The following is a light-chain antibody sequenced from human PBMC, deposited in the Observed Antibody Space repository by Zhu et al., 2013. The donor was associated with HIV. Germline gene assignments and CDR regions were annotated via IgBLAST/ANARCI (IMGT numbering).Light chain of an antibody. CDR2: AAS. CDR3: QQTKSYPFS. Sequence: AIRMTQSPSSLSASTGDRVTITCRASQGISDYLAWYQQKPGKAPKLLIYAASSLHSGVPLRFRGSGSGTEFALTVYGLQPEDSATYYCQQTKSYPFSFGPGTKVDVK. CDR1: QGISDY. J-gene: IGKJ3*01. V-gene: IGKV1-8*01.